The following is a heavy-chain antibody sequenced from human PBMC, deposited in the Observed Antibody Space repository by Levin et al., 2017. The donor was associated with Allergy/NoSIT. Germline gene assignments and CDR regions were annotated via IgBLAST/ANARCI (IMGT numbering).Heavy chain of an antibody. Sequence: HPGGSLRLSCAASGFTFNNYAMNWVRQAPGKGLEWVSGLSGSGLTPHYADSVKGRFTISRDNSKNTLYLQMNSLRAEDTAVDYCAKGMGGAFWGVAHYWGQGTPVTVSS. V-gene: IGHV3-23*01. D-gene: IGHD3-16*01. CDR2: LSGSGLTP. CDR3: AKGMGGAFWGVAHY. CDR1: GFTFNNYA. J-gene: IGHJ4*02.